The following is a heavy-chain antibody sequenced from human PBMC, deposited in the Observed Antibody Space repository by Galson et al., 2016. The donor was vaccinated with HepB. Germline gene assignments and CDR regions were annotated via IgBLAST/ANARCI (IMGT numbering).Heavy chain of an antibody. V-gene: IGHV4-31*03. CDR2: INHSGST. D-gene: IGHD2-2*01. CDR3: ATNPSYCSTTTCYGV. CDR1: GGSINSGDHY. Sequence: TLSLTCTVSGGSINSGDHYWTWIRQHPGKGLEWIGNINHSGSTYYNPSLKSRATISVDSSKNPFSLKLNSVTAADTAVYYCATNPSYCSTTTCYGVWGQGTLVIVSS. J-gene: IGHJ4*02.